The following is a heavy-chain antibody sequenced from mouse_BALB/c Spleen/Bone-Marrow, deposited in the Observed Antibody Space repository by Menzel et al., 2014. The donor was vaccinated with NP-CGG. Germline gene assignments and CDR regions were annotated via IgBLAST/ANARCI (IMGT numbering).Heavy chain of an antibody. D-gene: IGHD1-1*01. V-gene: IGHV14-3*02. J-gene: IGHJ4*01. CDR1: GFNIKDTY. Sequence: EVQLQESGAELVKPGASVKLSCTASGFNIKDTYMHWVKQRPEQGLEWIGRIDPANGNTKYDPKFQGKAIITADTSSNTAYLQLSSLTSEDTSVDYRARSRDYGSSYYAMDYWGQGTSVTVSS. CDR3: ARSRDYGSSYYAMDY. CDR2: IDPANGNT.